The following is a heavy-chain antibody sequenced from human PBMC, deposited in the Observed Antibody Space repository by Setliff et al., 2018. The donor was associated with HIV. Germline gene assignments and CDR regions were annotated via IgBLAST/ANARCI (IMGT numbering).Heavy chain of an antibody. J-gene: IGHJ6*04. CDR3: ARRSSPD. Sequence: SETLSLTCIVSGGSINSTSYYWGWIRQPPGKGLEWIGSVYYSGSTYYNPSLKSRVTISVDTSKNQFSLKLSSVTAADTAVYYCARRSSPDWGKGTTVTVSS. CDR1: GGSINSTSYY. V-gene: IGHV4-39*07. CDR2: VYYSGST.